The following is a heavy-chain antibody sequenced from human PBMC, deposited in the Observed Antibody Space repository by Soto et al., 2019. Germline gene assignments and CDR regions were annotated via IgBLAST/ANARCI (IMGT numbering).Heavy chain of an antibody. J-gene: IGHJ4*02. Sequence: SETLSLTCTVSGDSIGSTSYYWGWIRQSPGKGLEWIGSIFFSGITYYNPSLKSRVTVSVDTSNNQFSLKLSSVTAADTAIYYCVRRWYCANTSCQKYFDYWGQGTMVTVSS. CDR1: GDSIGSTSYY. V-gene: IGHV4-39*01. CDR2: IFFSGIT. CDR3: VRRWYCANTSCQKYFDY. D-gene: IGHD2-2*01.